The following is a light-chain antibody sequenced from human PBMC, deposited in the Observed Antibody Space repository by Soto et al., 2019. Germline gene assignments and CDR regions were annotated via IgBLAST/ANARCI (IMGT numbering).Light chain of an antibody. CDR3: QQYDSSPWT. CDR2: DAS. V-gene: IGKV3D-15*02. J-gene: IGKJ1*01. CDR1: QSVNHN. Sequence: DRVMTQSPDTLSASPGERVSLSCRASQSVNHNLAWYQQKPGQAPRLLIYDASNRATGIPARFSGSGSGTDFTLTISSLEPEDFAVYHCQQYDSSPWTFGQGTKVDIK.